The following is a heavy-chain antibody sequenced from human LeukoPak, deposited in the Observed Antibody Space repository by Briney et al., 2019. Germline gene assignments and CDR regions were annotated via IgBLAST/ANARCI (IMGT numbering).Heavy chain of an antibody. Sequence: GGSLRLSCAASGFTFSSFGMHWVRQAPGQGLEWVAVISFDGSNQYYADSVKGRLTIYRDNFRNTVCLQMNSLRAEETAVYYCAKSHPPTVTTEEGEYLQHWGQGTLVTVSS. CDR1: GFTFSSFG. D-gene: IGHD4-17*01. V-gene: IGHV3-30*18. J-gene: IGHJ1*01. CDR3: AKSHPPTVTTEEGEYLQH. CDR2: ISFDGSNQ.